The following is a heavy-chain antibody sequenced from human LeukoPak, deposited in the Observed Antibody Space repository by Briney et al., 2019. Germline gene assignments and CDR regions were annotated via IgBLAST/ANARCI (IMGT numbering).Heavy chain of an antibody. Sequence: SETLSLTCAVYGGSFSGYYWSWIRQPPGKGLEWIGEINHSGSTNYNPSLKSRVTISVDTSKNQFSLKRSAVTAADTAVYYCARGPEPYGRRRGAFVYWGQGTLVTVSS. CDR3: ARGPEPYGRRRGAFVY. J-gene: IGHJ4*02. V-gene: IGHV4-34*01. CDR1: GGSFSGYY. D-gene: IGHD3-10*01. CDR2: INHSGST.